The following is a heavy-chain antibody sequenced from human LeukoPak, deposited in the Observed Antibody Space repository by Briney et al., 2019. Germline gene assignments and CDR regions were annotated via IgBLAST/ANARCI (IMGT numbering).Heavy chain of an antibody. Sequence: GGSLRLSCAASGFTFSKFAMSWVRQAPGKGLEYVSGISGSGARTYYADSVRGRFIISRDNSNNILYLHMNSLGVEDTAMYYCAKYLPSEMAPGDNWGQGTLVTVSS. CDR1: GFTFSKFA. D-gene: IGHD1-14*01. J-gene: IGHJ4*02. CDR2: ISGSGART. V-gene: IGHV3-23*01. CDR3: AKYLPSEMAPGDN.